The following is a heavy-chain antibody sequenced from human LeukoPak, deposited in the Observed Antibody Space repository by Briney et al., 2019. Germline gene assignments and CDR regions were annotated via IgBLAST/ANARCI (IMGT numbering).Heavy chain of an antibody. CDR1: GFTFSSYA. CDR3: ATKITIFGVVILDY. Sequence: GGSLRLSCAASGFTFSSYAMSWVRQPPGKGLEWVSLISGSGDTTYYADSVKGRFTISRDNSKNTLYLQMNSLRAEDTAVYYCATKITIFGVVILDYWGQGTLVTVSS. CDR2: ISGSGDTT. D-gene: IGHD3-3*01. J-gene: IGHJ4*02. V-gene: IGHV3-23*01.